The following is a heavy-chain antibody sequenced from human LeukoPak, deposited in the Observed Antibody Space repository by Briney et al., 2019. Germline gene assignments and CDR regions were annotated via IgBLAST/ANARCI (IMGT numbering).Heavy chain of an antibody. V-gene: IGHV4-39*01. CDR3: ARLKGIAAADY. CDR1: GGSLSSSSYY. J-gene: IGHJ4*02. CDR2: IYYSGST. D-gene: IGHD6-13*01. Sequence: SETLSPTRPFSGGSLSSSSYYLGWLPPPPGEGLEWIGSIYYSGSTFYNPSLKSRVTISVDTSKNHFSLKLSSVTAADTAVYYCARLKGIAAADYWGQGTLVTVSS.